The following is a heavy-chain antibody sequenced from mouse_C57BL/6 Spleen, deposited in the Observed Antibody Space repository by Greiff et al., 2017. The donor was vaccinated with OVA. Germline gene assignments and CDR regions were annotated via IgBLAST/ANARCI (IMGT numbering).Heavy chain of an antibody. CDR1: GFTFTDYY. D-gene: IGHD1-1*01. Sequence: EVQVVESGGGLVQPGGSLSLSCAASGFTFTDYYMSWVRQPPGKALEWLGFIRNKANGYTTEYSASVKGRFTISRDNSQSILYLQMNALRAEDSATYYCARSPYYYGSSSAWFAYWGQGTLVTVSA. V-gene: IGHV7-3*01. CDR3: ARSPYYYGSSSAWFAY. CDR2: IRNKANGYTT. J-gene: IGHJ3*01.